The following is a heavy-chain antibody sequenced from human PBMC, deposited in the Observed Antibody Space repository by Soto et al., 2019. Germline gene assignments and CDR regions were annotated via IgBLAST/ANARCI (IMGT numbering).Heavy chain of an antibody. Sequence: GGSLRLSCAASGFTLNNNAMAWVPQAPGNGLECVSPTPDSGSDPYYLDSLKSRFNTSSANSKTPLYLHINSLRGEDTAISYCAKLGSSSWSPPYYFDFWGEGTMVTVLL. D-gene: IGHD2-2*01. V-gene: IGHV3-23*01. CDR1: GFTLNNNA. CDR2: TPDSGSDP. J-gene: IGHJ4*02. CDR3: AKLGSSSWSPPYYFDF.